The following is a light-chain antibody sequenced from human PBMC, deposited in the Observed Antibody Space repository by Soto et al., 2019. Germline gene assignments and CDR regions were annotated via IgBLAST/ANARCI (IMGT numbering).Light chain of an antibody. V-gene: IGLV1-47*01. CDR1: SSNTGSNY. CDR3: AAWDDSLSGRV. J-gene: IGLJ2*01. Sequence: QSVLTQPPSASGTPGQRVTISCSGSSSNTGSNYVYWYQQLPGTAPKLLIDTNNQRPSGVPDRFSGSKSGTSASLAISGLRSEDEAKYYCAAWDDSLSGRVFGGGTTLTVL. CDR2: TNN.